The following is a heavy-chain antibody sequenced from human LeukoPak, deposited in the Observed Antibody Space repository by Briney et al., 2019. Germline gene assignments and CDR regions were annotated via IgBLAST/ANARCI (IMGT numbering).Heavy chain of an antibody. Sequence: HTGGSLRLSCAASGFTFSSYTMSWVRQAPGKGLEWVSAISGSGGGTYYADSVKGRFTISRDNSKNTLYLQMNSLRAEDTAVYYCAPTPRALIDYWGQGTLVTVSS. CDR2: ISGSGGGT. CDR1: GFTFSSYT. CDR3: APTPRALIDY. V-gene: IGHV3-23*01. J-gene: IGHJ4*02.